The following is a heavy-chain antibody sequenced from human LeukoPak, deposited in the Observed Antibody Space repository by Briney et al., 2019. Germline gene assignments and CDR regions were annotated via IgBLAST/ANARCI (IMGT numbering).Heavy chain of an antibody. V-gene: IGHV3-74*03. CDR3: ASGITAEESVAIDY. J-gene: IGHJ4*02. CDR2: INSDGGIT. CDR1: GFTFSIHW. D-gene: IGHD1-14*01. Sequence: GGSLRLPCAVSGFTFSIHWMYWVRQAPGKGLVFVSRINSDGGITKYADSVKGRFTIARDNAKNMLYLEMNSLRVDDTVVYHCASGITAEESVAIDYWGQGTVVTVSS.